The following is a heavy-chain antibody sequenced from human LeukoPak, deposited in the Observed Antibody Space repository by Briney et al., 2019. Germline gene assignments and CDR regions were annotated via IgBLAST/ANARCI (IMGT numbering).Heavy chain of an antibody. J-gene: IGHJ4*02. CDR2: INPSGGST. V-gene: IGHV1-46*01. Sequence: SVKVSCKASGYIFTNYYMHWVRHAPGQGLEWMGTINPSGGSTTYAQKFQGRVTMTRDTSTSTVYMELSSLRSEDTAVYYCARDHGSAYYRAPRHWGQGTLVTVSS. CDR3: ARDHGSAYYRAPRH. D-gene: IGHD3-10*01. CDR1: GYIFTNYY.